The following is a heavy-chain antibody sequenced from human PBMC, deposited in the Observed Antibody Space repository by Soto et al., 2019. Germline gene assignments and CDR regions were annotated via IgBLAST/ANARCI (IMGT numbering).Heavy chain of an antibody. CDR2: ISDSATTM. CDR1: GFTFSDYY. J-gene: IGHJ5*02. CDR3: ARDTAFISRGLFNR. Sequence: PGGSLRLSCAASGFTFSDYYMSWIRQAPGKGLEWISHISDSATTMYYADSVKGRFTISRDNARKSLFLHMNSLRAEDTAVYYCARDTAFISRGLFNRCGQGTLVTVSS. V-gene: IGHV3-11*01. D-gene: IGHD5-12*01.